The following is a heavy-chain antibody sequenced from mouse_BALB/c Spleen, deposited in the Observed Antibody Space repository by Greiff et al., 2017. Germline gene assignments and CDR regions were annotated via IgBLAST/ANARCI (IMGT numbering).Heavy chain of an antibody. CDR1: GYAFSSSW. V-gene: IGHV1-82*01. CDR3: ARTEYGNYWYFDG. J-gene: IGHJ1*01. Sequence: QVQLQQSGPELVKPGASVKISCKASGYAFSSSWMNWVKQRPGQGLEWIGRIYPGDGDTNYNGKFKGKATLTADKSSSTAYMQLSSLTSVDSAVYFCARTEYGNYWYFDGWGAGTTVTVSS. D-gene: IGHD2-1*01. CDR2: IYPGDGDT.